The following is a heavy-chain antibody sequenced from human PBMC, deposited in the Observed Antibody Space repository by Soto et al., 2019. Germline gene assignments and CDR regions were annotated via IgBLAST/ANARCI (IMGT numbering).Heavy chain of an antibody. D-gene: IGHD3-10*01. V-gene: IGHV1-3*01. J-gene: IGHJ3*02. CDR3: ARTYSVGFGELLYSAFDI. CDR2: INAANGDT. CDR1: GYTFTSYG. Sequence: QVQLVQSGTEVKKPGASVKVSCKASGYTFTSYGIHWVRQAPGQRLEWMGWINAANGDTKYSPKFQGRVTITRDTSASTAYMELSSLRSEDTAVYYCARTYSVGFGELLYSAFDIWGQGTMVTVSS.